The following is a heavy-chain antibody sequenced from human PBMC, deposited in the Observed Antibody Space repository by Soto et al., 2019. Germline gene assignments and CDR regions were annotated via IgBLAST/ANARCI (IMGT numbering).Heavy chain of an antibody. CDR2: INHSGST. CDR1: GGSFSGYY. J-gene: IGHJ5*02. Sequence: PSETLSLTCAVYGGSFSGYYWSWIRQPPGKGLEWIGEINHSGSTNYNPSVKSRVTISVDTSKNQFSLKLSSVTAADQAVYYCARRRYVGGSLPLATWGQGTLVTVSS. V-gene: IGHV4-34*01. D-gene: IGHD3-16*01. CDR3: ARRRYVGGSLPLAT.